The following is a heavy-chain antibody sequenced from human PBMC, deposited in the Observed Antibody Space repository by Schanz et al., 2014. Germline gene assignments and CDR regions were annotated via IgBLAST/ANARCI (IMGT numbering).Heavy chain of an antibody. CDR1: GFTFTNYA. J-gene: IGHJ4*02. D-gene: IGHD1-26*01. CDR2: MNESHSTI. V-gene: IGHV3-23*01. CDR3: ARSRSGFYFDY. Sequence: DVQLLESGGGLVQPGGSLRLSCAASGFTFTNYAMSWVRQAPGKGLEWVSAMNESHSTIYYADSVRGRFTISRDNAENTLFLQMNSLRAEDTAVYYCARSRSGFYFDYWGQGTLVTVSS.